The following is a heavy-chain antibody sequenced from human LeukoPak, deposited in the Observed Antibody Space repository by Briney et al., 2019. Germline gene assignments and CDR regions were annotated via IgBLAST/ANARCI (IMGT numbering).Heavy chain of an antibody. D-gene: IGHD1-26*01. V-gene: IGHV4-30-4*01. J-gene: IGHJ3*02. CDR3: ARDQLRNDAFDI. Sequence: SQTLSLTCTVSGGSISSGDYYWSWIRQPPGKGLEWIEYIYYSRSTYYNPSLKSRVTISVDTSKNQFSLKLSSVTAADTAVYYCARDQLRNDAFDIWGQGTMVTISS. CDR2: IYYSRST. CDR1: GGSISSGDYY.